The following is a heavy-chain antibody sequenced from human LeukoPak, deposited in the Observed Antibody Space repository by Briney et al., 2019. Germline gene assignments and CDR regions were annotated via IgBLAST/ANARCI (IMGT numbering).Heavy chain of an antibody. CDR2: INPNSGGT. CDR1: GYTFTGYY. J-gene: IGHJ4*02. V-gene: IGHV1-2*02. CDR3: ARPTGAPFDY. D-gene: IGHD7-27*01. Sequence: ASVKVSCKASGYTFTGYYMHWGRQAPGQGLEWVGWINPNSGGTNYAQKFQGRVTMTRETSISTAYLELSRLRSDDTAVYYCARPTGAPFDYWGQGTLVTVSS.